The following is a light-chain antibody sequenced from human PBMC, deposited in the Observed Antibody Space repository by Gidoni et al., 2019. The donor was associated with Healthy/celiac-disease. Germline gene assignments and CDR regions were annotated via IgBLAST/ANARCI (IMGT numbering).Light chain of an antibody. Sequence: SYELTQPPSVSVSPGQTARITCSGDALPNQYAYWYQQKPGQAPVMVIYKDSERPSGIPERFSGSSSVTTVTLTISGVQAEDEAEYHCQSADSSGTYVLFGGGTKLTVL. CDR1: ALPNQY. J-gene: IGLJ2*01. CDR2: KDS. CDR3: QSADSSGTYVL. V-gene: IGLV3-25*03.